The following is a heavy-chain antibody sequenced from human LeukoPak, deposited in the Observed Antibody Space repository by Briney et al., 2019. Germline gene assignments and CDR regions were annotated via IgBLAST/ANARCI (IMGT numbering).Heavy chain of an antibody. CDR2: ISGSGGST. V-gene: IGHV3-23*01. CDR3: TGGPWGSAGAGALDI. D-gene: IGHD3-16*01. Sequence: GGSLRLSCAASGFTFSSYAMSWVRQAPGKGLEWVSAISGSGGSTYYADSVKGRFTISRDNSKNTLYLQMNSLRAEDTAVYYCTGGPWGSAGAGALDIWGQGTMVTVSS. J-gene: IGHJ3*02. CDR1: GFTFSSYA.